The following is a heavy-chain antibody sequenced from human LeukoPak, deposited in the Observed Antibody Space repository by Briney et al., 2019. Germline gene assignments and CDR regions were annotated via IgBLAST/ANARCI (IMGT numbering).Heavy chain of an antibody. J-gene: IGHJ2*01. CDR3: ARAPGWGSAWYFDL. CDR1: GGSISSSSYY. V-gene: IGHV4-39*07. Sequence: PSETLSLTCTVSGGSISSSSYYWGWIRQPPGKGLEWIGSIYYSGSTYYNPSLKSRVTISVDTSKNQFSLRLSSVTAADTAVYYCARAPGWGSAWYFDLWGRGTLVTVSS. D-gene: IGHD2-21*01. CDR2: IYYSGST.